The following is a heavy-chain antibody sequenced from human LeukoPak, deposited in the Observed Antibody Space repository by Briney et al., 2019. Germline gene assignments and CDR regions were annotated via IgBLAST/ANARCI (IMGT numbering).Heavy chain of an antibody. Sequence: GGSLRPSCAASGFSFSNYYMHWVRQAPGKGLVWVSRINSDGSSTKYADSVKGRFTMSRDNARNTLYLQMNSLRAEDTAVYYCARDLYSGSYSFDYWGQGTLVTVSS. V-gene: IGHV3-74*03. CDR2: INSDGSST. CDR1: GFSFSNYY. J-gene: IGHJ4*02. CDR3: ARDLYSGSYSFDY. D-gene: IGHD1-26*01.